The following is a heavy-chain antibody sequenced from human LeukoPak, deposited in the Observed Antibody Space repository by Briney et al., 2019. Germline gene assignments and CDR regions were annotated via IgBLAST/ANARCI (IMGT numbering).Heavy chain of an antibody. CDR1: GGSFSGYY. D-gene: IGHD3-22*01. CDR2: INHSGST. J-gene: IGHJ4*02. V-gene: IGHV4-34*01. Sequence: PSETLSLTCAVYGGSFSGYYWSWIRQPPGKGLEWIGEINHSGSTNYNPSLKSRVTISVDTSKNQFSLKLSSVTAADTAVYYCARDPDYYDSSGYIDYWGQGTLVTVSS. CDR3: ARDPDYYDSSGYIDY.